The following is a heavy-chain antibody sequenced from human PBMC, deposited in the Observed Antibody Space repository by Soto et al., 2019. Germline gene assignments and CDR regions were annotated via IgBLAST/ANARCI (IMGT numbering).Heavy chain of an antibody. CDR2: IYYSGST. CDR3: ARRGYSYGYLDY. D-gene: IGHD5-18*01. V-gene: IGHV4-39*01. CDR1: GGSISRSSYY. J-gene: IGHJ4*02. Sequence: SETLSLTCIVPGGSISRSSYYWGWIRQPPGKGLEWIGSIYYSGSTYYNPSLKSRVTISVDTSKNQFSLKLSSVTAADTAVYYCARRGYSYGYLDYWGQGTLVT.